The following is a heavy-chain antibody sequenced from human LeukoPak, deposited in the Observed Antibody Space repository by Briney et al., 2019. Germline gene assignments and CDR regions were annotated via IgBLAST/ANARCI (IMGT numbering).Heavy chain of an antibody. CDR3: ARDLGWLRAFDI. CDR1: GGSISSYY. D-gene: IGHD5-12*01. Sequence: SETLSLTCTVSGGSISSYYWSWIRQPPGKGLEWIGYIYYSGSTNYNPSLKSRVTISVDTSKNQFSLKLSSVTAADTAVYNCARDLGWLRAFDIWGQGTMVTVSS. CDR2: IYYSGST. J-gene: IGHJ3*02. V-gene: IGHV4-59*01.